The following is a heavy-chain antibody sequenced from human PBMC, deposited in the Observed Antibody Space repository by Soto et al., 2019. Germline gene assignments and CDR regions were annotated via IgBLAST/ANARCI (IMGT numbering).Heavy chain of an antibody. CDR3: ARWKTTVAGYYYGMDV. J-gene: IGHJ6*02. Sequence: DVQLVESGGGLVQPGRSLRLSCAASGFTFDDYAMHWVRQAPGKGLAWVSGISWNSDSIGYADSVKGRFTISRDNAKNSLYLQMNSLRAEDTALYYCARWKTTVAGYYYGMDVWGQGTTVTVSS. D-gene: IGHD4-17*01. V-gene: IGHV3-9*01. CDR1: GFTFDDYA. CDR2: ISWNSDSI.